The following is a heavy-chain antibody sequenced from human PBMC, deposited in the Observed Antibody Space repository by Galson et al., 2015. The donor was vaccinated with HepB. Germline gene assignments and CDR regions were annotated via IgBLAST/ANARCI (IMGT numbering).Heavy chain of an antibody. D-gene: IGHD3-22*01. CDR1: GFTVSSNY. CDR3: VKEEWAQYYYDSTWYFDL. CDR2: IYSGGNK. Sequence: SLRLSCAASGFTVSSNYMRWVRQAPGKGLEWVSVIYSGGNKYYSDSVKGRFTISRDNSKNTLYLQMNSLRAEDTAVYYCVKEEWAQYYYDSTWYFDLWVRGTLVTVSS. V-gene: IGHV3-53*01. J-gene: IGHJ2*01.